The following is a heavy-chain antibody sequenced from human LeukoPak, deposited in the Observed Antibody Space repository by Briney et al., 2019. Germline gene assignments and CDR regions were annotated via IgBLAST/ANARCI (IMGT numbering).Heavy chain of an antibody. D-gene: IGHD2-2*01. J-gene: IGHJ6*03. CDR2: IYYSGST. V-gene: IGHV4-39*01. Sequence: SETLSLTXTVSGGSISSSSYYWGCIRQPPGKGLEWIGSIYYSGSTYYNPSLKSRVTISVDTSKNQFSLKLSSVTAAGTAVYYCARRRDCSSTSCSGYYYYYMDVWGKGTTVTVSS. CDR3: ARRRDCSSTSCSGYYYYYMDV. CDR1: GGSISSSSYY.